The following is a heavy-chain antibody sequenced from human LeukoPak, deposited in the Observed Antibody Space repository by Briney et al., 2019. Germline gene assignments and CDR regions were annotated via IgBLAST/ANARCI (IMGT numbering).Heavy chain of an antibody. V-gene: IGHV3-48*01. CDR1: GFNFSDFS. CDR2: ISSSITTT. CDR3: ARSLTGGFSIYTPVAY. D-gene: IGHD5/OR15-5a*01. Sequence: PWGSLRCTCAASGFNFSDFSMNWVRQAPGKGLEWVSYISSSITTTYYLDAVKGRFIVSRDNAKNSLYLQMNSLRAEDTAVYYCARSLTGGFSIYTPVAYWGQGVQVSVSS. J-gene: IGHJ4*02.